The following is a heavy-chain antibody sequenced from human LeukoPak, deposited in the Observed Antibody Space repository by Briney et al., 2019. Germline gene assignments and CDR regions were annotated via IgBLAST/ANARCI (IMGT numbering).Heavy chain of an antibody. CDR1: GFTFSNYD. CDR2: ISGSGGST. V-gene: IGHV3-23*01. Sequence: GGSLRLSCAASGFTFSNYDMSWVRPAPGKGLEWVSGISGSGGSTYHADSVKGRFTISRDNSKNTLYLQMNSLRAEDTAVYYCAKELDSSGYFDYWGQGTLVTVSS. CDR3: AKELDSSGYFDY. D-gene: IGHD3-22*01. J-gene: IGHJ4*02.